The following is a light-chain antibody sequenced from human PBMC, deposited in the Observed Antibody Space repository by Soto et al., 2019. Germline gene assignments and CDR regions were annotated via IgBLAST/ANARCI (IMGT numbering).Light chain of an antibody. CDR3: QQRRNWPPLT. CDR2: DAS. Sequence: EVVLTQSPATLSLSRGERATLSCTASQSISTYLTWYQHKPGQAPRLLIYDASRRAPGIPARFSGSGSGTDFTLTISSLEPEDFAVYYCQQRRNWPPLTFGGGTKVEIK. V-gene: IGKV3-11*01. J-gene: IGKJ4*01. CDR1: QSISTY.